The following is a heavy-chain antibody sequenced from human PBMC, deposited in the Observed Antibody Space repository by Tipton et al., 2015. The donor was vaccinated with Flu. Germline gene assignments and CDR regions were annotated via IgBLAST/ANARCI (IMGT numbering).Heavy chain of an antibody. CDR1: GFTFSDYY. CDR3: ARDLATEVSLYYYGMDV. J-gene: IGHJ6*02. V-gene: IGHV3-11*01. Sequence: SLRLSCAASGFTFSDYYMSWIRQAPGKGLEWVSYISSSGSTIYYADSVKGRFTISRDNAKNSLYLQMNSLRAEDTAVYYCARDLATEVSLYYYGMDVWGQGTTVTVSS. D-gene: IGHD4-23*01. CDR2: ISSSGSTI.